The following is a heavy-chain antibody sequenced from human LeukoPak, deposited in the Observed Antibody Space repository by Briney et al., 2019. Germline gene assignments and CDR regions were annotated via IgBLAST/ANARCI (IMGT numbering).Heavy chain of an antibody. CDR2: ISAYNGNT. V-gene: IGHV1-18*01. D-gene: IGHD6-19*01. CDR1: GYTFTSYG. J-gene: IGHJ5*02. Sequence: GASVKVSCKASGYTFTSYGISWVRQAPGQGLEWMGWISAYNGNTNYAQKLQGRVTMTTDTSTSTAYMELRSLRAEDTAVYYCAKDSRQWLASNWFDPWGQGTLVTVSS. CDR3: AKDSRQWLASNWFDP.